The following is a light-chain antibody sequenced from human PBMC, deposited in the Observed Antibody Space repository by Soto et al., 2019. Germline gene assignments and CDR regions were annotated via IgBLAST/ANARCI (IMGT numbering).Light chain of an antibody. CDR1: QSVSSNY. J-gene: IGKJ1*01. CDR3: QQYGSSPWWT. CDR2: GAS. Sequence: EIVLTQSPGTLSLSPGERATLSCRXSQSVSSNYLAWYQQKPGQAPRLLIYGASSRATGIPDRFSGSGSGTDFTLTISRLEPEDFAVYYCQQYGSSPWWTFGQGTKMEIK. V-gene: IGKV3-20*01.